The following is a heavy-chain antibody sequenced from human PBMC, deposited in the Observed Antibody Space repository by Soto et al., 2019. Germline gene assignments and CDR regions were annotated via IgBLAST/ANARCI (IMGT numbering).Heavy chain of an antibody. D-gene: IGHD2-15*01. J-gene: IGHJ4*02. Sequence: GGSLRLSCAASGFTFSSYAMSWVRQAPGKGLEWVSAISGSGGSTYYADSVKGRFTISRDNSKNTLYLQMNSLRAEDTAVYYCAKDRCSGGSCFSDYWGQGTLITVSS. V-gene: IGHV3-23*01. CDR2: ISGSGGST. CDR3: AKDRCSGGSCFSDY. CDR1: GFTFSSYA.